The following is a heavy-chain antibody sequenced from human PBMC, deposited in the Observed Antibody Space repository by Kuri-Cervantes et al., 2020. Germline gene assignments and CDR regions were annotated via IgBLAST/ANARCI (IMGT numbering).Heavy chain of an antibody. Sequence: LSLTCAASGFTFSSYGMHWVRQAPGKGLEWVAVIWYDGSNKYYADSVKGRFTISRDNSKNTLYLQMNSLRAEDTAVYYCARDLQGSPDDYGDYVFDYGMDVWGQGTTVTVSS. CDR1: GFTFSSYG. CDR2: IWYDGSNK. D-gene: IGHD4-17*01. CDR3: ARDLQGSPDDYGDYVFDYGMDV. J-gene: IGHJ6*02. V-gene: IGHV3-33*01.